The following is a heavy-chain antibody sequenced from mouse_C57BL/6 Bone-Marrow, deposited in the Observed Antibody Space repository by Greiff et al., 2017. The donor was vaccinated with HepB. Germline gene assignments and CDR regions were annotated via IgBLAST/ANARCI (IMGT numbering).Heavy chain of an antibody. CDR2: SRNKANDYTT. CDR1: GFTFSDFY. D-gene: IGHD2-3*01. CDR3: ARAIYDGYPWFAY. Sequence: EVMLVESGGGLVQSGRSLRLSCATSGFTFSDFYMEWVRQAPGKGLEWIAASRNKANDYTTEYSASVKGRFIVSRDTSQSILYLQMNALRAEDTASYYCARAIYDGYPWFAYWGQGTLVTVSA. V-gene: IGHV7-1*01. J-gene: IGHJ3*01.